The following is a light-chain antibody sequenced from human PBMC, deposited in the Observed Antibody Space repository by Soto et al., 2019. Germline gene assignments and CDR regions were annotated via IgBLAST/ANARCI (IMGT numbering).Light chain of an antibody. CDR1: QSVSSY. CDR3: QQRSIWPPEST. V-gene: IGKV3-11*01. CDR2: DAS. J-gene: IGKJ5*01. Sequence: EIVLTQSPATLSLSPGERATLSCRASQSVSSYLAWYQHKPGQAPRLLIYDASSWATGIPDRFRGSGSGTDLTLTISSLEPEDFAIYYCQQRSIWPPESTFGQGTRLEIK.